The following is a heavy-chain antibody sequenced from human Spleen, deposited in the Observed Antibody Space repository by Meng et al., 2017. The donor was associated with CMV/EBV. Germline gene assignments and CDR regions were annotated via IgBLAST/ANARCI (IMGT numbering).Heavy chain of an antibody. V-gene: IGHV1-69*04. D-gene: IGHD2-2*01. J-gene: IGHJ3*02. CDR3: ARDSRYQDIVVVPAAVAFDI. CDR1: GGTFSSYT. Sequence: VKVSCKASGGTFSSYTISWVRQAPGQGLEWMGRIIPILGIANYAQKFQGRVTITADKSTSTAYMELSSLRSEDTAVYYCARDSRYQDIVVVPAAVAFDIWGQGTMVTVSS. CDR2: IIPILGIA.